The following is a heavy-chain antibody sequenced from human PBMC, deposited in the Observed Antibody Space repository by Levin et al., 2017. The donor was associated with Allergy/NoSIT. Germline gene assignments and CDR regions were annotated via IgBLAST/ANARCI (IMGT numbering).Heavy chain of an antibody. CDR2: ITGSSTTI. D-gene: IGHD6-19*01. CDR1: GFTFSDYI. J-gene: IGHJ4*02. CDR3: AGGKYSSGWYGIY. V-gene: IGHV3-48*01. Sequence: GGSLRLSCTASGFTFSDYIMTWVRQAPGKGLEWVSYITGSSTTIYYADSVQGRFTISRDNAKNSLYLQMNTLRADDTAVYYCAGGKYSSGWYGIYWGQGSLVTVSS.